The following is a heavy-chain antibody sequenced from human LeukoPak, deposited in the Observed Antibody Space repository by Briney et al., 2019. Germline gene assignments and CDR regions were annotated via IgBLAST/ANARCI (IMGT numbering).Heavy chain of an antibody. J-gene: IGHJ4*02. Sequence: PGGSLRLSCAASGFTVSSNYMSWVRQTPEKGLEWVANMSPDGTEKYYVDSVKGRFTISRDNAKNSLYLQMNNLRAEDTAVYSCARRTNYLAFDYWGQGTLVTVSS. CDR2: MSPDGTEK. CDR1: GFTVSSNY. D-gene: IGHD4/OR15-4a*01. CDR3: ARRTNYLAFDY. V-gene: IGHV3-7*01.